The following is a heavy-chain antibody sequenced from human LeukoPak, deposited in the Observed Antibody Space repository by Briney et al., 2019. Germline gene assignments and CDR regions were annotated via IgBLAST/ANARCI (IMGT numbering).Heavy chain of an antibody. CDR1: GGSISSHY. CDR3: ARFSWGCSTASCYLTN. D-gene: IGHD2-2*01. V-gene: IGHV4-59*11. CDR2: IYYSGST. Sequence: SETLSLTCTVSGGSISSHYWSWIRQPPGKGLEWIGYIYYSGSTNYNPSLKSRVTISLDTSKNQFSLKLSSVIAADTAVYYCARFSWGCSTASCYLTNWGQGALVTVSS. J-gene: IGHJ4*02.